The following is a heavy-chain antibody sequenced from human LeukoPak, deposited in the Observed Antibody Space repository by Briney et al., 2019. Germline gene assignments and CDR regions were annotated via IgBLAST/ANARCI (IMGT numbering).Heavy chain of an antibody. V-gene: IGHV4-59*08. Sequence: SETLSLTCIVSGSISSYYWTWIRQPPGKGLEWIGHSYFTGNPNYNPSLKSRVTISVDPPKNQFSLKLSSVTAADTAVYYCARRFRYDDPHDALDIWGQGTMVTVSS. CDR3: ARRFRYDDPHDALDI. J-gene: IGHJ3*02. D-gene: IGHD3-3*01. CDR1: GSISSYY. CDR2: SYFTGNP.